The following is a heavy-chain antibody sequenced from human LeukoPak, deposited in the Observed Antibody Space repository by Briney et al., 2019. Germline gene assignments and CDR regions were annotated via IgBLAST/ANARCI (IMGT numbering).Heavy chain of an antibody. CDR3: AKDGMGYCSGGSCYYYYYYMDV. Sequence: GGSLRLSCEASGFTFSSYGMHWVRQAPGKGLERVAVISYDGSNKYYADSVKGRFTISRDNSKNTLYLQMNSLRAEDTAVYYCAKDGMGYCSGGSCYYYYYYMDVWGKGTTVTVSS. J-gene: IGHJ6*03. CDR1: GFTFSSYG. D-gene: IGHD2-15*01. V-gene: IGHV3-30*18. CDR2: ISYDGSNK.